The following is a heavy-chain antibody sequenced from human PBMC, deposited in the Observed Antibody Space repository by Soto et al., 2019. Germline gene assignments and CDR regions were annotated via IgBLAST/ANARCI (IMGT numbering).Heavy chain of an antibody. D-gene: IGHD3-10*01. Sequence: QVLLVQSGAEVKKPGSSVKVSCTASGGTYSSYTISWVRQAPGQGAEWMGRFIPMVAMSDYARRFQGRVTITADTSTSTVYMQLHSLRSEDTAVYYCATNYGSGSTHFDHWGQGTLVTVSS. V-gene: IGHV1-69*02. J-gene: IGHJ4*02. CDR1: GGTYSSYT. CDR3: ATNYGSGSTHFDH. CDR2: FIPMVAMS.